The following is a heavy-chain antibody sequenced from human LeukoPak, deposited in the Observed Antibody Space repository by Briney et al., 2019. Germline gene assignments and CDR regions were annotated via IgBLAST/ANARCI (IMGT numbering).Heavy chain of an antibody. CDR1: GFTFSSYG. D-gene: IGHD6-13*01. CDR3: ARDPKEPGIAAAGDDY. Sequence: SGGSLRLSCAASGFTFSSYGMHWVRQAPGKGLEWVAVIWYDGSNKYYADSVKGRFTISRDNSKNTLYLQMNSLRAEDTAVYYCARDPKEPGIAAAGDDYWGQGTLVTVSS. CDR2: IWYDGSNK. V-gene: IGHV3-33*01. J-gene: IGHJ4*02.